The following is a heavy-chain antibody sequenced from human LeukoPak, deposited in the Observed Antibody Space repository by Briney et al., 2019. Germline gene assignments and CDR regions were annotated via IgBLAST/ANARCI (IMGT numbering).Heavy chain of an antibody. CDR3: ATTPREYSSTWYYFDY. Sequence: TSETLSLTCNVSGYSISSGYYWAWVRQSPGKGLEWIGSIYHSGSTYYNPSLKSRVTMSVDTSKKQFSLNLSSVTAADTAVYYCATTPREYSSTWYYFDYWGQGILVTVSS. CDR1: GYSISSGYY. D-gene: IGHD6-13*01. J-gene: IGHJ4*02. V-gene: IGHV4-38-2*02. CDR2: IYHSGST.